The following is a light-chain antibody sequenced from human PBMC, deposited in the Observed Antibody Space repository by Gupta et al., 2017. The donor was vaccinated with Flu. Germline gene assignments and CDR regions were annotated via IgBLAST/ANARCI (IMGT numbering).Light chain of an antibody. CDR2: EVS. J-gene: IGLJ1*01. Sequence: QSALTQPASVSGSPGQSITTSCTGTSSDIGTYNFVSWYRQHPGKVPKLMIYEVSNRPSGVSNRFSGSKSGNTASLTISGLQAEDEADYYCNSYIGSNTYVFGTGTKVTVL. V-gene: IGLV2-14*01. CDR1: SSDIGTYNF. CDR3: NSYIGSNTYV.